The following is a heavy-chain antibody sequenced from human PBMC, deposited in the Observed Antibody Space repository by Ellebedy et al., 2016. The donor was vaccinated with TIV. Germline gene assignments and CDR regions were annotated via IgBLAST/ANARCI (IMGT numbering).Heavy chain of an antibody. CDR3: ARFRGGGGSSYFDH. D-gene: IGHD2-15*01. CDR2: IYFSGRT. J-gene: IGHJ4*02. Sequence: SETLSLTXPVSGGSISGYYWSWIRQPPGKGLEWIAYIYFSGRTNYNPSLQSRVTISGDTSKNQFSLKLSSVTAADTAVYYCARFRGGGGSSYFDHWGQGTLVTVSS. V-gene: IGHV4-59*01. CDR1: GGSISGYY.